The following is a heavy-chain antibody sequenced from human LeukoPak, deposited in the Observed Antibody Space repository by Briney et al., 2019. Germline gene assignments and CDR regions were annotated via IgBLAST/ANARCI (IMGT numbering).Heavy chain of an antibody. V-gene: IGHV5-51*01. CDR2: VYPGDSDT. CDR1: GYSFTSYW. J-gene: IGHJ3*02. D-gene: IGHD3-10*01. Sequence: GESLKISCEASGYSFTSYWIGWVRQMPGKGLEWMGIVYPGDSDTRYSPSFQGQVSISADKSITTAYLQWSSLKASDTAMYYCAGQSPLYGSGSYYAAFDIWGQGTMVTVSS. CDR3: AGQSPLYGSGSYYAAFDI.